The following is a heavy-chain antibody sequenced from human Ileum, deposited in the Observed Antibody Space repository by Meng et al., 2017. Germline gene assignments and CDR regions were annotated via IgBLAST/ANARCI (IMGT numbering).Heavy chain of an antibody. J-gene: IGHJ4*02. CDR3: ATNKNKKIDY. Sequence: VTGTDAGYGMLGRSGHSYLNCVVSGDSIRSRNWLHWVRQPPGKGLEWIGEIFHTGSTKYNPYLKSRVTISADKSKNQFSLNLSSVTAADTAVYYCATNKNKKIDYWGQGTLVTVSS. CDR2: IFHTGST. CDR1: GDSIRSRNW. D-gene: IGHD2/OR15-2a*01. V-gene: IGHV4-4*02.